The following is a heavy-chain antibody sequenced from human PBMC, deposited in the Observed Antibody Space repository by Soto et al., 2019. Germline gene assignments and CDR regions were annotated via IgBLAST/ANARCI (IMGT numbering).Heavy chain of an antibody. D-gene: IGHD3-22*01. CDR3: ASRYDSSAY. CDR2: IIPILGIA. J-gene: IGHJ4*02. V-gene: IGHV1-69*02. CDR1: GGTFSSYT. Sequence: QVQLVQSGAEVKKPGSSVKVSCKASGGTFSSYTISWVRQAPGQGLEWMGRIIPILGIANYAQKFQGRLTIAADKSACTAYMELSRLRSEDTAVYYCASRYDSSAYWGQGTLVTVSS.